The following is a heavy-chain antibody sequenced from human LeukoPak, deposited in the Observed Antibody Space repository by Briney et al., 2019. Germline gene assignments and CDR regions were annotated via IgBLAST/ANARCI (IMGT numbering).Heavy chain of an antibody. CDR1: GGSISSYY. J-gene: IGHJ4*02. Sequence: PSETLSLTCTVSGGSISSYYWSWIRQPPGKGLEWIGYIYYSGSTSYNPSLKSRVTMSVDTSKNQFSLNLSSVTAADTAVYYCARIDTVDYGYYSDYWGQGTLVTVSS. D-gene: IGHD4-17*01. CDR2: IYYSGST. CDR3: ARIDTVDYGYYSDY. V-gene: IGHV4-59*01.